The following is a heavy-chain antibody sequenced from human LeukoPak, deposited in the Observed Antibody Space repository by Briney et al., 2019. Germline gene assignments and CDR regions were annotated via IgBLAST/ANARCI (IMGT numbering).Heavy chain of an antibody. CDR1: GDSISSNSAA. Sequence: SQTLSLTCAISGDSISSNSAAWNWIRQSPSRGLEWLGRTYYRSKWYNDYAVSVKSRITINPDTSKNQFSLQLNSVTPEDTAVYYCARGTPYYYDSSGIDYWGQGTLVTVSS. CDR3: ARGTPYYYDSSGIDY. V-gene: IGHV6-1*01. D-gene: IGHD3-22*01. CDR2: TYYRSKWYN. J-gene: IGHJ4*02.